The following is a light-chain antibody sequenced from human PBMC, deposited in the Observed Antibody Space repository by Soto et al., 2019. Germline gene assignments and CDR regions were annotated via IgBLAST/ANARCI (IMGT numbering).Light chain of an antibody. CDR3: QQYGNSSYT. J-gene: IGKJ2*01. V-gene: IGKV3-20*01. CDR2: GAS. CDR1: QSVTSNF. Sequence: EIVLTQSPGTLSLSPGERATLSCRASQSVTSNFLAGYQQRPGQAPRLLIYGASARAAGIPARFSGGGSGTDFTLTISRLEPEDFSVYYCQQYGNSSYTFGQGTKLEIK.